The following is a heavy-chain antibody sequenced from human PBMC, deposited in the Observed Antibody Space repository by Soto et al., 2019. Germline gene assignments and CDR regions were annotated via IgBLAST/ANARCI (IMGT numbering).Heavy chain of an antibody. CDR3: ARDFRARLSWREVDLDD. V-gene: IGHV1-69*06. D-gene: IGHD3-10*01. Sequence: QVPLVQSGAQIKRPGSSLKISCKISGGNLTTHTINWVRQAPGQGLEYLGGIIPMFGSPNYAQTFQGRVTIIADNSTTTPYLQLRGLTSADTAIYYCARDFRARLSWREVDLDDWDQGTLVTVSS. J-gene: IGHJ4*02. CDR2: IIPMFGSP. CDR1: GGNLTTHT.